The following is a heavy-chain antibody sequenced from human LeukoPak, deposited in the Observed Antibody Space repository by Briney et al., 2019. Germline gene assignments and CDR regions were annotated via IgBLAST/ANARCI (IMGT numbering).Heavy chain of an antibody. CDR1: GFTFNNYA. CDR3: ASLPHYGDYSY. CDR2: ISYDGSNK. D-gene: IGHD4-17*01. J-gene: IGHJ4*02. V-gene: IGHV3-30-3*01. Sequence: GGSLRLSCAASGFTFNNYAMTWVRQAPGKGLEWVAVISYDGSNKYYADSVKGRFTISRDNSKNTLYLQMNSLRAEDTAVYYCASLPHYGDYSYWGQGTLVTVSS.